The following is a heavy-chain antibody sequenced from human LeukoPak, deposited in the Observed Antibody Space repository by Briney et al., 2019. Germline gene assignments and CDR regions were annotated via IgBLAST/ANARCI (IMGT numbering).Heavy chain of an antibody. CDR2: ISYDGSNK. V-gene: IGHV3-30*18. J-gene: IGHJ6*03. D-gene: IGHD2-2*03. CDR1: GFTFSSYG. CDR3: AKDRMDIVVVPAAMYYYYYYMDV. Sequence: WGSLRLSCAASGFTFSSYGMHWVRQAPGKGLEWVAVISYDGSNKYYADSVKGRFTISRDNSKNTLYLQMNSLRAEDTAVYYCAKDRMDIVVVPAAMYYYYYYMDVWGKGTTVTVSS.